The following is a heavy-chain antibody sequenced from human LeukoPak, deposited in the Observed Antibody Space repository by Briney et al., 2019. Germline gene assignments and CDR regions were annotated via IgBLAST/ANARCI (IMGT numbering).Heavy chain of an antibody. J-gene: IGHJ6*02. D-gene: IGHD3-22*01. Sequence: GGSLRLSCAASGFTFSSYSMNWVRQAPGKGLEWVSSISSSSSYIYYADSVKGRFTISRDNAKNSLYLQMNSLRAEDTAVYYCARDGPYYYDSSGYPLGCYGMDVWGQGTTVTVSS. CDR2: ISSSSSYI. CDR1: GFTFSSYS. CDR3: ARDGPYYYDSSGYPLGCYGMDV. V-gene: IGHV3-21*01.